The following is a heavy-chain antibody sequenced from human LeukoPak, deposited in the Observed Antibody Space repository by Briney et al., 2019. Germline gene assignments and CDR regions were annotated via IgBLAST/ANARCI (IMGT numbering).Heavy chain of an antibody. J-gene: IGHJ4*02. V-gene: IGHV3-23*01. Sequence: PGGSLRLSCAASGFTFSSFGMNWVRQAPGKGLEWVSGISGSDGSTYYADSVKGRFSISRDNSKNTLYLQMNSLRAEDTAVYYCARRSIWLQPAVDYWGQGTLVTVSS. CDR2: ISGSDGST. CDR3: ARRSIWLQPAVDY. CDR1: GFTFSSFG. D-gene: IGHD5-18*01.